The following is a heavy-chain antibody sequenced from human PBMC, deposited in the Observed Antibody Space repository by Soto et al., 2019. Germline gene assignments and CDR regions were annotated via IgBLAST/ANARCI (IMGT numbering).Heavy chain of an antibody. CDR1: GFTVSSNY. CDR3: ARDPHTIFGDYYYYGMDV. V-gene: IGHV3-53*05. D-gene: IGHD3-3*01. CDR2: IYSGGST. J-gene: IGHJ6*02. Sequence: GGSLRLSCAASGFTVSSNYMSWVRQAPGKGLEWVSVIYSGGSTYYADSVRGRFTISRDNSKNTLYLQMNSLRAEDTAVYYCARDPHTIFGDYYYYGMDVWGQGTTVTVSS.